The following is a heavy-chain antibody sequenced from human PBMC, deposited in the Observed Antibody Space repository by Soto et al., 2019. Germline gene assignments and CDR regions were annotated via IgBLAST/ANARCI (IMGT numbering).Heavy chain of an antibody. V-gene: IGHV4-61*01. J-gene: IGHJ4*02. Sequence: SETLSLTCTVSGGSVSSGSYYWSWIRQPPGKGLEWIGYIYYSGSTNYNPSLKSRVTISVDTSKNQFSLKLSSVTAADTAVYYCARSPRLGSIAGQDDYWGQGTLVTVSS. D-gene: IGHD6-6*01. CDR3: ARSPRLGSIAGQDDY. CDR2: IYYSGST. CDR1: GGSVSSGSYY.